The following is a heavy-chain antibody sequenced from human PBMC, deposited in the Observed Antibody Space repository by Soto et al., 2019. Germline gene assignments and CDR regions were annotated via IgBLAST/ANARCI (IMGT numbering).Heavy chain of an antibody. D-gene: IGHD2-21*01. CDR1: GFTFSTYA. CDR2: ISDSGGRT. Sequence: PGGSLRLSCAASGFTFSTYAMSWVRQAPGKGLEWVSAISDSGGRTYYADSVQGRFTISRDNSKNTLFLQMSSLRAEDTAIYYCATRTYSGALHGHADVDVWAKGPRSPSP. V-gene: IGHV3-23*01. J-gene: IGHJ6*02. CDR3: ATRTYSGALHGHADVDV.